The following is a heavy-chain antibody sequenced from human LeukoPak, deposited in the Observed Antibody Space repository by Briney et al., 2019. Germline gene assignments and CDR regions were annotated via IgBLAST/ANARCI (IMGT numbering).Heavy chain of an antibody. J-gene: IGHJ5*02. Sequence: SGGSLRLSCAASGFTFSSYAMHWVRQAPGKGLEWVAVISYDGSNKYYADSVKGRFTISRDNSKNTLYLQMNSLRAEDTAVYYCARGPKARRSGWHWPNWFDPWGQGTLVNVSS. CDR3: ARGPKARRSGWHWPNWFDP. D-gene: IGHD6-19*01. V-gene: IGHV3-30-3*01. CDR2: ISYDGSNK. CDR1: GFTFSSYA.